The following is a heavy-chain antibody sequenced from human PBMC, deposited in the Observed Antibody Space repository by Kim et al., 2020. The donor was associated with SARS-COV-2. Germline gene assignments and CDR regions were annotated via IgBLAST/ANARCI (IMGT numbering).Heavy chain of an antibody. J-gene: IGHJ2*01. V-gene: IGHV3-48*01. CDR3: ARVPGGGNFWYFDL. Sequence: LSLTCAASGFAFSSYTINWVRQAPGKGLEWLSYISSSSTTTYYADSVKGRFTISRDNAKNSLYLQMNSLRAEDTAVYFCARVPGGGNFWYFDLWGRGTLVTVSS. CDR1: GFAFSSYT. D-gene: IGHD1-26*01. CDR2: ISSSSTTT.